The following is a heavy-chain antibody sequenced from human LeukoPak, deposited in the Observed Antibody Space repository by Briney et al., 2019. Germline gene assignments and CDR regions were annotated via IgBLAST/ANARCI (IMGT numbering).Heavy chain of an antibody. Sequence: GESLKISCEGSGYSFNNYWIVWVRQMPGEGLEWMGIIYPGDSDTRYSPSFQGLVTISVDKSISTAYLQWSSLKASDTAMYYCARPRDRSGWNGFDIWGQGTMVTVSS. CDR2: IYPGDSDT. D-gene: IGHD6-19*01. V-gene: IGHV5-51*01. CDR1: GYSFNNYW. J-gene: IGHJ3*02. CDR3: ARPRDRSGWNGFDI.